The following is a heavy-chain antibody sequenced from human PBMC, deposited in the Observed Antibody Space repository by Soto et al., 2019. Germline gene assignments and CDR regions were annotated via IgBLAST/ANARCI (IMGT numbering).Heavy chain of an antibody. Sequence: QVQLVQSGPEVQKPGSSVKVSCKSSGGTFTNYGITWVRQAPGQGLEWMGGIVPLFGTANYAQRFQGRVTIIADESTNTAYMALSSLRSDVTAVYYCARGSGSYDYWGQGTLVTVSS. V-gene: IGHV1-69*01. D-gene: IGHD1-26*01. CDR1: GGTFTNYG. CDR2: IVPLFGTA. J-gene: IGHJ4*02. CDR3: ARGSGSYDY.